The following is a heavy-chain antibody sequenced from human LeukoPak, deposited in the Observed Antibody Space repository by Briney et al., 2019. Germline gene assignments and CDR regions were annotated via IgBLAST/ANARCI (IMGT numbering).Heavy chain of an antibody. J-gene: IGHJ4*02. D-gene: IGHD1-14*01. Sequence: PGGSLRLSCAASGFTFSSCGFNWVRQAPGKGLEWVSSIGPTGTDRYYADSVRGRFTISRDSAKNSMYLQMDSLRDEDTAVYYCATETIGRHYVYWGQGTLLTVSS. CDR1: GFTFSSCG. V-gene: IGHV3-21*01. CDR2: IGPTGTDR. CDR3: ATETIGRHYVY.